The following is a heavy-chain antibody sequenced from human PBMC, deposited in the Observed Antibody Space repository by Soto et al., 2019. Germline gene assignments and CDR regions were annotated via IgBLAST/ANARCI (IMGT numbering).Heavy chain of an antibody. CDR2: IYYSGST. CDR1: GGSISSSSYY. Sequence: QLQLQESGPGLVKPSETLSLTCTVSGGSISSSSYYWGWIRQPPGKGLEWIGSIYYSGSTYYNPSLKSRVTISVDTSKNQFSLKLSSVTAADTAVYYCARWRRDCIDVAYFDLWGRGTLVTVSS. V-gene: IGHV4-39*01. J-gene: IGHJ2*01. D-gene: IGHD2-21*02. CDR3: ARWRRDCIDVAYFDL.